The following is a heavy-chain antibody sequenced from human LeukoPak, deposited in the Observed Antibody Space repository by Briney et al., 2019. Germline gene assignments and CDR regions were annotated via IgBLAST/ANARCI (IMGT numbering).Heavy chain of an antibody. J-gene: IGHJ3*02. CDR1: GGSISSSSYY. CDR3: ARPSGVDIVVVPAPGDAFDI. V-gene: IGHV4-39*01. D-gene: IGHD2-2*03. CDR2: IYYSGST. Sequence: SETLSLTCTVSGGSISSSSYYWGWIRQPPGKGLEWIGSIYYSGSTYYNPSLKSRVTISVDTSKNQFSLKLSSVTAADTAVYYCARPSGVDIVVVPAPGDAFDIWGQGTMVTVSS.